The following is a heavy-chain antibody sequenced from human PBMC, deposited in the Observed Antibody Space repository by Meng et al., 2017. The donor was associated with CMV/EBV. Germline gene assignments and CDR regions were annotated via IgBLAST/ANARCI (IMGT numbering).Heavy chain of an antibody. V-gene: IGHV1-69*05. D-gene: IGHD5-24*01. J-gene: IGHJ6*02. CDR3: AREIRRWLQLYYYYYGMDV. CDR2: IIPIFGTA. Sequence: SSVKVSCKASGGTFSSYAISWVRQAPGQGLEWMGGIIPIFGTANYAQKFQGRVTITTDESTSTAYMELSSLRSEDTAVYYCAREIRRWLQLYYYYYGMDVWGQGTTVTVSS. CDR1: GGTFSSYA.